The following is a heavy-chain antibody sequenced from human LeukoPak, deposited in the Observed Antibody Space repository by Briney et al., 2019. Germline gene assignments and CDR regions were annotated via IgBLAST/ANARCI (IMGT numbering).Heavy chain of an antibody. CDR1: GYTFTGYY. CDR2: IIPIFGTA. D-gene: IGHD1-26*01. V-gene: IGHV1-69*06. CDR3: ARDRDSGSHDY. J-gene: IGHJ4*02. Sequence: ASVKVSCKASGYTFTGYYMHWVRQAPGQGLEWMGGIIPIFGTANYAQKFQGRVTITADKSTSTAYMELSSLRSEDTAVYYCARDRDSGSHDYWGQGTLVTVSS.